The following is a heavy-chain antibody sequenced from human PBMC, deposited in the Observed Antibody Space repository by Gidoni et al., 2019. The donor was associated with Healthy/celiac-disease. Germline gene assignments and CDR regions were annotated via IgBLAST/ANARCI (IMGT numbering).Heavy chain of an antibody. Sequence: QVQLVESGGGGVQPGRSLRLSCAAPGFTFSRYGMHWVRQAPGKGLEWVAVISYDGSNKYYADSVKGRFTISRDNSKNTLYLQMNSLRAEDTAVYYCAKDRIPDCTSTTCPIDYWGQGTLVTVSS. CDR2: ISYDGSNK. V-gene: IGHV3-30*18. CDR1: GFTFSRYG. CDR3: AKDRIPDCTSTTCPIDY. J-gene: IGHJ4*02. D-gene: IGHD2-2*01.